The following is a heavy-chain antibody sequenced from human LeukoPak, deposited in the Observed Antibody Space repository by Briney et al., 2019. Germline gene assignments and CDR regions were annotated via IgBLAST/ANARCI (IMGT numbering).Heavy chain of an antibody. CDR2: SSSSSSYI. Sequence: GGPLSLSWAPSGSPFSSYTMNWVRQAPGRGLEWVSSSSSSSSYIYYADSVKGRFTISRDNAKNSLYLQMNSLRAEDTAVYYCARDRAGATTDYWGQGTLVTVSS. CDR3: ARDRAGATTDY. CDR1: GSPFSSYT. V-gene: IGHV3-21*01. D-gene: IGHD1-26*01. J-gene: IGHJ4*02.